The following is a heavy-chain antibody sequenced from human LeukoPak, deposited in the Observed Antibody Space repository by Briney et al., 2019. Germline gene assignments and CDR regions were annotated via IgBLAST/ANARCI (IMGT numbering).Heavy chain of an antibody. Sequence: GGSLRLSCAASGFTFSSYAMGWVRQAPGKGLEWVSAISGSGGSTYYADSVKGRFTISRDNSKNTLYLQMNSLRAEDTAVYYCAKDRRGIAVAGTNGMDVWGQGTTVTVSS. CDR1: GFTFSSYA. D-gene: IGHD6-19*01. CDR3: AKDRRGIAVAGTNGMDV. CDR2: ISGSGGST. J-gene: IGHJ6*02. V-gene: IGHV3-23*01.